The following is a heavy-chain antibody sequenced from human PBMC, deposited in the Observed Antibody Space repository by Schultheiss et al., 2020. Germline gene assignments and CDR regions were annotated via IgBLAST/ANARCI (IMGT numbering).Heavy chain of an antibody. CDR1: GGTFSSYA. J-gene: IGHJ6*02. CDR2: IIPIFGTA. CDR3: ARATPNPRGWWGYYYYYGMDV. D-gene: IGHD6-19*01. Sequence: SVKVAFKASGGTFSSYAISWVRQAPGQGLEWMGGIIPIFGTANYAQKFQGRVTITADESTSTAYMELSSLRSEDTAVYYCARATPNPRGWWGYYYYYGMDVWGQGTTVTVSS. V-gene: IGHV1-69*13.